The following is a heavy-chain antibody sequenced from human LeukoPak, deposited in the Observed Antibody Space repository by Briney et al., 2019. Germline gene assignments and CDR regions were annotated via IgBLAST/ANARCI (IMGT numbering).Heavy chain of an antibody. Sequence: PGRSLRLSCAASGFTFSSYAMHWVRQAPGKGPEWVAVTSYDGSNKYYADSVKGRFTTSRDNSKNTLYLQMSSLRAEDTAVYYCATHHYDSSGYYSPDFWGQGTLVTVSS. CDR2: TSYDGSNK. V-gene: IGHV3-30-3*01. CDR1: GFTFSSYA. D-gene: IGHD3-22*01. J-gene: IGHJ4*02. CDR3: ATHHYDSSGYYSPDF.